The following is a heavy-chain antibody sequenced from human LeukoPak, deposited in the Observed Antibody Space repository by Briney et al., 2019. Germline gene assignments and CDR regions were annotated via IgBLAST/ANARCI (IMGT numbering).Heavy chain of an antibody. J-gene: IGHJ5*02. CDR2: IYTSGST. D-gene: IGHD6-6*01. Sequence: SETLSLTCTVSGGSISSGSYYWSWIRQPAGKGLEWIGRIYTSGSTNYNPSLKSRVTISVDTSKNQFSLKLSSVTAADTAVYYCARWNEYSSSHNWFDPWGQGTLVTVSS. CDR3: ARWNEYSSSHNWFDP. V-gene: IGHV4-61*02. CDR1: GGSISSGSYY.